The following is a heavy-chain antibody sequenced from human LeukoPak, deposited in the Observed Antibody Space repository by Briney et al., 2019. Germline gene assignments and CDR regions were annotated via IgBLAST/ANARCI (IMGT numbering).Heavy chain of an antibody. CDR3: ATSIVGALKFAFDI. CDR1: GFTVSSNY. J-gene: IGHJ3*02. V-gene: IGHV3-66*01. CDR2: IYSGGST. D-gene: IGHD1-26*01. Sequence: GGSLRLSCAASGFTVSSNYMSWVRQAPGKGLEWVSVIYSGGSTYYADSVKGRFTISRDNSKNTLYLQMYSLRAEDTAVYYCATSIVGALKFAFDIWGQGTMVTVSS.